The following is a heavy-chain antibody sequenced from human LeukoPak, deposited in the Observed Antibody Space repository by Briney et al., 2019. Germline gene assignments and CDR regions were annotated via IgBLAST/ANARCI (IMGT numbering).Heavy chain of an antibody. CDR1: GGTFSSYA. J-gene: IGHJ6*04. Sequence: GASVKVSCKASGGTFSSYAISWVRQAPGQGLEWRGGIIPIFGTANYAQKFQGRVTITADKSTSTAYMELSSLRSEDTAVYYCARDTPLTMVRGVPAPYYYGMDVWGKGTTVTASS. D-gene: IGHD3-10*01. CDR3: ARDTPLTMVRGVPAPYYYGMDV. V-gene: IGHV1-69*06. CDR2: IIPIFGTA.